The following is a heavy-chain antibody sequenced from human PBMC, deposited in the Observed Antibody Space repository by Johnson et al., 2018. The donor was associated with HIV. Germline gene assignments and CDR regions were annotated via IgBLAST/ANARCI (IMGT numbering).Heavy chain of an antibody. CDR2: IYSGGSP. D-gene: IGHD3-10*01. V-gene: IGHV3-66*02. CDR3: AKVDRRGGAFDI. J-gene: IGHJ3*02. CDR1: GFTVSSNY. Sequence: MLLVESGGGVVQPGGSLRLSCAASGFTVSSNYMSWVRQAPGQVLECVSVIYSGGSPYYEDSVNGRFTISRDNSKNTLYLQMNSLRAEDTAVYYWAKVDRRGGAFDIWGQGTMVTVSS.